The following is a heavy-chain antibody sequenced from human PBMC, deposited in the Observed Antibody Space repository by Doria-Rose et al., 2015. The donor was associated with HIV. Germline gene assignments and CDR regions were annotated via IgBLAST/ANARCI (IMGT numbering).Heavy chain of an antibody. Sequence: GPGLVKPSETLSLTCTVSGDSIGSYYWSWIRQPPGKGLEWIGCIFYSGNTNYNPSLESRVTMSVDTSKNQFYLELRSVTAADTAVYYCARGNYYDASAYYPRWGQGTLVSVSS. CDR3: ARGNYYDASAYYPR. J-gene: IGHJ4*02. CDR2: IFYSGNT. CDR1: GDSIGSYY. D-gene: IGHD3-22*01. V-gene: IGHV4-59*01.